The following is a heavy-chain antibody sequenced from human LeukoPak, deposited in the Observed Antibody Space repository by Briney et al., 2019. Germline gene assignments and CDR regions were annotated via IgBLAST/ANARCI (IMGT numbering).Heavy chain of an antibody. CDR2: IYSGGTA. V-gene: IGHV3-53*01. J-gene: IGHJ4*02. CDR1: GFTLSNNY. D-gene: IGHD2-2*01. Sequence: GGSLRLSCAASGFTLSNNYMRWVRQAPGKGVEWVSVIYSGGTANYSDSVTGRFTISRDNSKNTLYLQMNSLRAEDTAVYYCATMRPSLGYYFESWGQGTLVTVSS. CDR3: ATMRPSLGYYFES.